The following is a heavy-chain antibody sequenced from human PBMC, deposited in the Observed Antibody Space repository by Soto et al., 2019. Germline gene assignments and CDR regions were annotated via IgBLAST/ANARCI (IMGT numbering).Heavy chain of an antibody. CDR2: ISNNGSHT. CDR1: GFTFSNYE. D-gene: IGHD3-10*01. CDR3: ARALDDSGSYYSTSGY. V-gene: IGHV3-64*01. Sequence: PGGSLRLSCAASGFTFSNYEMHWVRQAPGKGLEYVSGISNNGSHTDYANSVKGRFTISRDNSKNTLYLQMDSLRAEDMALYYCARALDDSGSYYSTSGYWGQGTLVTVSS. J-gene: IGHJ4*02.